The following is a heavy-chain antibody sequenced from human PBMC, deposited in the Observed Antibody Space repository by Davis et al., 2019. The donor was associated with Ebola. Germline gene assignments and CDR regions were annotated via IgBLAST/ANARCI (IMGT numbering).Heavy chain of an antibody. V-gene: IGHV3-74*01. Sequence: GESLKISCTASGFTFASYAMSWVRQAPGKGLVWVSRINTDGSFTDYADSVKGRFTISRDNARNTVSLQMNSLRAEDTALYYCARSSYQPDWWGQETLVTVSS. CDR1: GFTFASYA. D-gene: IGHD2-2*01. CDR3: ARSSYQPDW. CDR2: INTDGSFT. J-gene: IGHJ4*02.